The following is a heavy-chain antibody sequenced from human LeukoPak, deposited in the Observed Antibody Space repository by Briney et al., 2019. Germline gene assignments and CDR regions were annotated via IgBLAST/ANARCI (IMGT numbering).Heavy chain of an antibody. Sequence: SETLSLTCTGSGGSISSYYWSWLRQPPGKGLEWLGYIYYSGSTNYNPALKSRVTTSVDTSKNHFSLRLSSVTAADTAVYYCARILRNPFDIWGQGTMVTVSS. V-gene: IGHV4-59*01. J-gene: IGHJ3*02. CDR3: ARILRNPFDI. CDR2: IYYSGST. CDR1: GGSISSYY.